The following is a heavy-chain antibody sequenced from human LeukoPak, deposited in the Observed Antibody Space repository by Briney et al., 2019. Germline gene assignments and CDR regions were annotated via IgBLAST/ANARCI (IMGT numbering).Heavy chain of an antibody. D-gene: IGHD2-2*01. CDR1: GGSFSGYY. CDR3: ASSVPAAKGGWFDP. CDR2: INHCGST. Sequence: SKTLSLTCAVYGGSFSGYYWSWIRQPPGKGLEWIGEINHCGSTNYNPSLKSRVTISVDTSKNQFSLKLSSVTAADTAVYYCASSVPAAKGGWFDPWGQGTLVTVSS. J-gene: IGHJ5*02. V-gene: IGHV4-34*01.